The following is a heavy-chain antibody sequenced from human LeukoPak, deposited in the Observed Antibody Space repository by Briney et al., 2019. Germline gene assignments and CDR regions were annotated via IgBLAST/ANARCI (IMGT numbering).Heavy chain of an antibody. CDR2: IRYDGSNK. Sequence: GGSLRISCAASGFTFSSYGMHWVRQGPGKGLDWVAFIRYDGSNKYYADSVKGRFTISRDNSKNTLYLQMNSLRAEDTAVYYCAKEVYYYGSGSYYFGNWFDPWGQGTLVTVSS. V-gene: IGHV3-30*02. D-gene: IGHD3-10*01. CDR1: GFTFSSYG. CDR3: AKEVYYYGSGSYYFGNWFDP. J-gene: IGHJ5*02.